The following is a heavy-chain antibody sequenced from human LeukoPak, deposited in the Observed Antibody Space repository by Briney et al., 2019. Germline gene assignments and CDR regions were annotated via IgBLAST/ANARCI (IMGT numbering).Heavy chain of an antibody. CDR1: GGSFRGYY. V-gene: IGHV4-59*13. CDR3: AREEASHAFDS. CDR2: IYYSGST. J-gene: IGHJ3*02. Sequence: SDTQSLPCGVCGGSFRGYYWRWIRQPPGKALEWLGYIYYSGSTNYNPSLKSRVTISVDTSKNQFSLKLSSVTAADTAVYYCAREEASHAFDSWGQGTMVTV.